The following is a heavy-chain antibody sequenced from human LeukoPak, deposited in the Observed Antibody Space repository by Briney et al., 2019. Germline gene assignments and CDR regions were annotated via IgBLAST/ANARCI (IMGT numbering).Heavy chain of an antibody. CDR3: AGDGATMVRGVIIGVGYYYYYMDV. V-gene: IGHV3-20*04. D-gene: IGHD3-10*01. Sequence: GGSLRLSCAASGFTFDDYGMSWVRQAPGKGLEWVSGINWNGGSTGYADSVKGRFTISRDNAKNSLYLQMNSLRAEDTALYYCAGDGATMVRGVIIGVGYYYYYMDVWGKGTTVTVSS. J-gene: IGHJ6*03. CDR2: INWNGGST. CDR1: GFTFDDYG.